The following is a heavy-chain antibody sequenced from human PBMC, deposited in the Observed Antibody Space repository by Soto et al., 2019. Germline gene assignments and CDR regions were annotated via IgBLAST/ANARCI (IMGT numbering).Heavy chain of an antibody. V-gene: IGHV3-11*06. D-gene: IGHD3-22*01. CDR2: ISGSGAYT. Sequence: QVQLVESGGGLVKPGESLRLSCIGSGFILSDNYMTWIRQAPGKGLEWVSYISGSGAYTNYADSVKGRFTISRDNARNSRLLQINSLRVEDTAVYYCARSSGWRQGFMYNDGLDVWGQGTTVIVSS. CDR3: ARSSGWRQGFMYNDGLDV. CDR1: GFILSDNY. J-gene: IGHJ6*02.